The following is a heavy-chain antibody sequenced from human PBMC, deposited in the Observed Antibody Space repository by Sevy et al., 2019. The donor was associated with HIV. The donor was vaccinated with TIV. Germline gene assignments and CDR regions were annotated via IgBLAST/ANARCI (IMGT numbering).Heavy chain of an antibody. J-gene: IGHJ6*02. CDR2: IRFDGTIQ. CDR1: GFTFSTYG. D-gene: IGHD2-2*01. Sequence: GGSLRLSCAASGFTFSTYGMHWVRQAPGKGLEWVAFIRFDGTIQYYTDSLKGRLTISRDNSKNTLYLQMNSLRAEDTAVYFCAKVLHIVVVPAAIDYYYGMDVWGQGTTVTVSS. CDR3: AKVLHIVVVPAAIDYYYGMDV. V-gene: IGHV3-30*02.